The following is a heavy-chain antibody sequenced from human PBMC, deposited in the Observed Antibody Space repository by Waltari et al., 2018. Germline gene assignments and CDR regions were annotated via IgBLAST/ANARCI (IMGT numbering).Heavy chain of an antibody. J-gene: IGHJ4*02. V-gene: IGHV1-2*02. CDR3: ARGRNSKVDY. CDR1: GYTFTGYY. CDR2: INPNRGGT. Sequence: QVQLVQSGAEVKKPGASVKVSCKASGYTFTGYYMHWVRQAPGQGLEWMGWINPNRGGTNYAQKLQGRVTMTRDTSISTAYMELSRLRSDDTAVYYCARGRNSKVDYWGQGTLVTVSS. D-gene: IGHD6-13*01.